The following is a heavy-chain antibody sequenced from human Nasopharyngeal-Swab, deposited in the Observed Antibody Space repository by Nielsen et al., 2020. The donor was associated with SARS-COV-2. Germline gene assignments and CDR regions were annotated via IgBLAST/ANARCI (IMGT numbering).Heavy chain of an antibody. CDR2: INAGNGNT. V-gene: IGHV1-3*01. J-gene: IGHJ6*03. CDR3: ARGSGYYTYYYMDV. Sequence: VRQAPGQRLEWMGWINAGNGNTKYSQKFQGRVTITRDTSASTAYMELSSLRSEDTAVYYCARGSGYYTYYYMDVWGKGTTVTVSS. D-gene: IGHD3-3*01.